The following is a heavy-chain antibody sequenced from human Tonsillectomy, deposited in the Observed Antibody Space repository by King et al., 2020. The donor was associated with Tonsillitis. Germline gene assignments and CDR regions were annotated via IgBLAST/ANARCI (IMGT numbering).Heavy chain of an antibody. D-gene: IGHD6-19*01. V-gene: IGHV1-2*02. Sequence: QLVQSGAEVKKPGALVKVSCKASGYTFTDYFMHWVRQAPGQGLEWMGWINPHSGDTHYAQKFQGRVTMTRDTSISTAYMELSSLRSDDTAVFYCARDLLEAVAVYFFASWGQGTLVTVSS. CDR2: INPHSGDT. CDR1: GYTFTDYF. J-gene: IGHJ5*01. CDR3: ARDLLEAVAVYFFAS.